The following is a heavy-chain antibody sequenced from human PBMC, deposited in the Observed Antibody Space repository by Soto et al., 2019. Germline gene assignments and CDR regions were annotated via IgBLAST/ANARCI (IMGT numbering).Heavy chain of an antibody. D-gene: IGHD5-12*01. Sequence: QMHLVESGGGVVQPGMSLRLSCAVSGFTFTNHGIHWVRQAPGKGLEWVADISYNGIDKWYADSVKGRFTISRDNFGDTAYLQMTGLRPEETAVYYCASGEGRNGHDTRFASWGQGTLVTVSS. CDR1: GFTFTNHG. V-gene: IGHV3-30*03. J-gene: IGHJ4*02. CDR3: ASGEGRNGHDTRFAS. CDR2: ISYNGIDK.